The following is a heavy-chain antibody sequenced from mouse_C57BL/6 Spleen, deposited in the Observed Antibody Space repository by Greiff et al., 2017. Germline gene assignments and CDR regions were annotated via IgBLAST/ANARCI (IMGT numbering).Heavy chain of an antibody. Sequence: VKLVESGPGLVAPSQSLSITCTVSGFSLTSYAISWVRQPPGKGLEWLGVIWTGGGTNYNSALKSRLSISKDNSKSQVFLKMNSLQTDDTARYYCARNYYGSSQYYFDYWGQGTTLTVSS. CDR1: GFSLTSYA. J-gene: IGHJ2*01. CDR3: ARNYYGSSQYYFDY. V-gene: IGHV2-9-1*01. D-gene: IGHD1-1*01. CDR2: IWTGGGT.